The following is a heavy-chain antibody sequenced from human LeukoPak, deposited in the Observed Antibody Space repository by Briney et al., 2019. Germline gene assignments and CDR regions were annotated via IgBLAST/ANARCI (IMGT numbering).Heavy chain of an antibody. CDR1: GFTFDDYA. Sequence: GGSLRLSCAASGFTFDDYAMHWVRQAPGKGLEWVSGISWNSGSIGYVDSVKGRFTISRDNAKNSLYLQMNSLRAEDMALYYCAKGGSSDAFDIWGQGTMVTVSS. CDR3: AKGGSSDAFDI. CDR2: ISWNSGSI. J-gene: IGHJ3*02. D-gene: IGHD6-6*01. V-gene: IGHV3-9*03.